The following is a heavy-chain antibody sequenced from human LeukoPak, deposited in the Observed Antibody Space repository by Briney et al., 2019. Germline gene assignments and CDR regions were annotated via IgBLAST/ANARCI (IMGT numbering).Heavy chain of an antibody. Sequence: TGGSLRLSCAASGFIVRNTYMSWVRQAPGKGLEWVSVIYSDGKTFYADSVKGRFTISRDTSKNTVYLQMNSLRAEDTAVYYCAELGITMIGGVWGKGTTVTISS. CDR1: GFIVRNTY. CDR3: AELGITMIGGV. D-gene: IGHD3-10*02. V-gene: IGHV3-66*01. J-gene: IGHJ6*04. CDR2: IYSDGKT.